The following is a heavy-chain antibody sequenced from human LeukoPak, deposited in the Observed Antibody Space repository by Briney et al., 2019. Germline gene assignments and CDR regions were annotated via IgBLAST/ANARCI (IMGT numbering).Heavy chain of an antibody. CDR2: IYYSGST. CDR3: ARRGITMVRGVISQVNWFDP. Sequence: SETLSLTCTVSGGSISSSSYYWGWIRQPPGKGLEWIGSIYYSGSTYYNPSLKSRVTISVDTSKNQFSLKLSSVTAADTAVYYCARRGITMVRGVISQVNWFDPWGQGTLVTVSS. CDR1: GGSISSSSYY. J-gene: IGHJ5*02. V-gene: IGHV4-39*01. D-gene: IGHD3-10*01.